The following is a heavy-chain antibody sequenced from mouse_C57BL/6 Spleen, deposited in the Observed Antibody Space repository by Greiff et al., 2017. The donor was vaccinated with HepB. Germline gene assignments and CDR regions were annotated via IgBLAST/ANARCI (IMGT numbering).Heavy chain of an antibody. CDR3: AGGGAVGYARTT. CDR2: INPYNGGT. J-gene: IGHJ4*01. CDR1: GYTFTDYY. D-gene: IGHD1-1*01. Sequence: EVQLQQSGPVLVKPGASVKMSCKASGYTFTDYYMNWVKQSHGKSLEWIGVINPYNGGTSYNQKFKGKATLTVDKSSSTAYMELNSLTSEDSAVYYGAGGGAVGYARTTGVKEPQSPSPQ. V-gene: IGHV1-19*01.